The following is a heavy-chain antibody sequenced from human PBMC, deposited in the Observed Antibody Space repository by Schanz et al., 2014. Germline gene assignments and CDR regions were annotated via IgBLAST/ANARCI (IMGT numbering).Heavy chain of an antibody. CDR3: AKGRFGELSAFDI. J-gene: IGHJ3*02. Sequence: EVQLVESGGGLVKPGGSLRLSCAASGFTFSSYAMSWVRQAPGKGLEWVSAISGSGGSTYYADYVKGRFTISRDNSKNTLYLQMNSLRAEDTAVYYCAKGRFGELSAFDIWGQGTMVTGSP. CDR1: GFTFSSYA. V-gene: IGHV3-23*04. D-gene: IGHD3-10*01. CDR2: ISGSGGST.